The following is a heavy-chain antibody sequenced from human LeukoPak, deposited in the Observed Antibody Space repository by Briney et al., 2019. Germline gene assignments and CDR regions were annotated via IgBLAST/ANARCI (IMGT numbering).Heavy chain of an antibody. J-gene: IGHJ4*02. CDR3: ARGPITMVRGVTSPPDY. Sequence: SDPLSLTCTVSGGSISSYYWSWIRQPPGKGLEWIGYIYYSGSTNYNPPLKRRLTISVDTSKNQFSLKLSSVPAADTAVYYCARGPITMVRGVTSPPDYWGQGTLVTVSS. CDR1: GGSISSYY. V-gene: IGHV4-59*07. CDR2: IYYSGST. D-gene: IGHD3-10*01.